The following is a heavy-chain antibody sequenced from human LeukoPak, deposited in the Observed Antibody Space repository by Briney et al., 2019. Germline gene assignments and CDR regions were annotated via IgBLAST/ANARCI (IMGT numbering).Heavy chain of an antibody. CDR2: IYYSGST. CDR3: ARDLYGGSNNWFDP. CDR1: GGSISSNSYY. D-gene: IGHD2-8*01. J-gene: IGHJ5*02. V-gene: IGHV4-39*02. Sequence: SETLSLTCAVSGGSISSNSYYWGWIRQPPGKGLEWIGSIYYSGSTYYNPSLKSRVTISVDTSKNQFSLKLSSVTAADTAVYYCARDLYGGSNNWFDPWGQGTLVTVSS.